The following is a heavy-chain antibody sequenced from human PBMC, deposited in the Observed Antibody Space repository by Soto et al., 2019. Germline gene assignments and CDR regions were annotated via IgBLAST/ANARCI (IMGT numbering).Heavy chain of an antibody. D-gene: IGHD4-17*01. J-gene: IGHJ4*02. CDR1: LKKKTFG. Sequence: QVQLVQSGGEMKKSGASVTISYAVFCLKKKTFGIHWVRQAPGQGLEWMGCLTAYDGKRNYAQKFKDTLSIAMHKPTWTCYLELRGLRSDDTAVYFCARGLPDGDIDFWGQGTLVAVDS. CDR3: ARGLPDGDIDF. V-gene: IGHV1-18*01. CDR2: LTAYDGKR.